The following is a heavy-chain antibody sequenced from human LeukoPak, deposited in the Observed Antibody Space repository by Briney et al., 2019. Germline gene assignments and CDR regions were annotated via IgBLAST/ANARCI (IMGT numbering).Heavy chain of an antibody. CDR3: ARAHSSSYYFDY. CDR2: IFYSGST. Sequence: SDTLSLTCTVSGDSISSHSYFWSWVRQPPGKGLEWIGYIFYSGSTNYNPSLKSRVTISVDTSKNQFSLKLSSVTAADTAVYYCARAHSSSYYFDYWGQGTLVTVSS. CDR1: GDSISSHSYF. V-gene: IGHV4-61*01. D-gene: IGHD6-6*01. J-gene: IGHJ4*02.